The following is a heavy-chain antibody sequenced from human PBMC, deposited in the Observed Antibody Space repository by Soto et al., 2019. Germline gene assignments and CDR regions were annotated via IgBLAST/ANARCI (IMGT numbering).Heavy chain of an antibody. J-gene: IGHJ4*02. V-gene: IGHV4-31*03. CDR1: GGSISSSSYY. CDR3: ARRYGPGFDY. D-gene: IGHD4-17*01. Sequence: SETLSLTCTVSGGSISSSSYYWSWIRQHPGKGLEWIGYIYYSGSTNYNPSLKSRVTISVDTSKNQFSLKLSSVTAADTAVYYCARRYGPGFDYWGQGTLVTVSS. CDR2: IYYSGST.